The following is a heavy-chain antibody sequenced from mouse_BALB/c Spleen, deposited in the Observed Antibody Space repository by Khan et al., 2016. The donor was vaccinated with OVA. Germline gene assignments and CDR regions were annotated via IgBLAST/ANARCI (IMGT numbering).Heavy chain of an antibody. CDR3: ARAGYGGFAY. V-gene: IGHV5-4*02. D-gene: IGHD1-1*02. Sequence: EVELVESGGGLVKPGGSLKLSCAASGFTFSDYYMYWVRQTPEKRLEWVATISDGGSYTYSPDSVTGRFTISRDTAKNNLYLQMSSLKSEDTAMYDCARAGYGGFAYWGQGTLVTVSA. CDR2: ISDGGSYT. J-gene: IGHJ3*01. CDR1: GFTFSDYY.